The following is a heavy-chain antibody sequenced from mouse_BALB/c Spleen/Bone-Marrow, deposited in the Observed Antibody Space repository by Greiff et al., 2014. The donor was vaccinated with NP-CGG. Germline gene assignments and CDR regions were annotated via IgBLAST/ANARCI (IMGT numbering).Heavy chain of an antibody. J-gene: IGHJ4*01. V-gene: IGHV1S22*01. CDR3: TRSGYVMDY. Sequence: LQQSGSELVRPGASVKLSCKASGYTFTSYWMHWVKQRPGQGLEWLGNIYPGTGSINYDEKFKSKATLTVDTSSSTAYTQLSSLTSEDSAVYYCTRSGYVMDYWGQGTSVTVSS. D-gene: IGHD3-1*01. CDR2: IYPGTGSI. CDR1: GYTFTSYW.